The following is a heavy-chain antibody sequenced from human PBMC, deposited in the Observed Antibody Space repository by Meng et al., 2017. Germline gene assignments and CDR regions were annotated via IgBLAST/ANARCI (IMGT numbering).Heavy chain of an antibody. D-gene: IGHD6-25*01. CDR2: INPKSGDT. CDR1: GYNFPDYY. V-gene: IGHV1-2*06. CDR3: ARDEDISAAGKLFGDY. J-gene: IGHJ4*02. Sequence: ASVKVSCKPSGYNFPDYYIHWVRRAPGQGLEWMGRINPKSGDTHYAQKFQARVTMTGDTSMSTAYVELSGLRSDDTAMYYCARDEDISAAGKLFGDYWGQGTLVTVSS.